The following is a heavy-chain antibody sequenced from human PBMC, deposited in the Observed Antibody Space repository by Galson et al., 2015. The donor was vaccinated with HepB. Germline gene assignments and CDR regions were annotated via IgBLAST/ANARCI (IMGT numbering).Heavy chain of an antibody. J-gene: IGHJ4*02. CDR3: ARAGEDYDFWSGCGY. D-gene: IGHD3-3*01. Sequence: SLRLSCAASGFIFSSYAMHWVRQAPGKGLEWVAVISYDGSNKYYADSVKGRFTISRDNSKNTLYLQMNSLRAEDTAVYYCARAGEDYDFWSGCGYWGQGTLVTVSS. CDR2: ISYDGSNK. V-gene: IGHV3-30-3*01. CDR1: GFIFSSYA.